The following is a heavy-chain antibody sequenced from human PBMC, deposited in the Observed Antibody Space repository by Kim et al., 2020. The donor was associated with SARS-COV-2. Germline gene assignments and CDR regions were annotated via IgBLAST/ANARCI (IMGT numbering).Heavy chain of an antibody. CDR1: GYTFTSYY. D-gene: IGHD3-22*01. CDR3: ARGSEYYYDSSGYYYYGY. CDR2: INPSGGST. Sequence: ASVKVSCKASGYTFTSYYIHWVRQAPGQGLEWMGIINPSGGSTSYAQKFQGRVTMTRDTSTITVYMELSSLRSEDTAVYYCARGSEYYYDSSGYYYYGYWGQGTLVTVSS. J-gene: IGHJ4*02. V-gene: IGHV1-46*01.